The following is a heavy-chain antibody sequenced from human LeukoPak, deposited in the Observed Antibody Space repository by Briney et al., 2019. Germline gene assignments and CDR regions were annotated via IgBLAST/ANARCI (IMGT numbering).Heavy chain of an antibody. CDR2: IYTSGST. V-gene: IGHV4-4*07. Sequence: SETLSLTCTVAGGSISSYYWSWIRQPAGKGLEWIGRIYTSGSTNYNPSLKSRVTISVDTSKNQFSLKLSSVTAADTAVYYCARNNRGYSYGFLRYYYYYMDVWGKGTTVTISS. D-gene: IGHD5-18*01. CDR3: ARNNRGYSYGFLRYYYYYMDV. CDR1: GGSISSYY. J-gene: IGHJ6*03.